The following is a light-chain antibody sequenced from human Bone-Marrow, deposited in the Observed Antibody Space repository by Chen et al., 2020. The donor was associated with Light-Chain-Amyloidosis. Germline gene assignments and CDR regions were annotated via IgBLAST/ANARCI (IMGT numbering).Light chain of an antibody. CDR3: LTWDRNTAI. CDR1: KLADKY. V-gene: IGLV3-1*01. Sequence: SYAVTQPPSPSVLLGQTARVTCSGEKLADKYTSWYQQKAGHSPVLVIYQDTGRPSGIPARFSGSSSGDTATLTISGTQAIDEADYFCLTWDRNTAIFGGGTKLSVL. CDR2: QDT. J-gene: IGLJ2*01.